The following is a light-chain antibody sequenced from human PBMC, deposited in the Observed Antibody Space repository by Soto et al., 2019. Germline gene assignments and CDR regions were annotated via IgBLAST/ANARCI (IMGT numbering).Light chain of an antibody. Sequence: QSALTQPPSASGSPGQSVTISCTGTSSDVGGYNYVSWYQQHPGKAPKLMISEVSKRPSGVPDRFYGSKSGNTASRTVSGIQAEDEADYYCSSFAGNNNLVFGGGTKLPVL. V-gene: IGLV2-8*01. CDR2: EVS. J-gene: IGLJ2*01. CDR3: SSFAGNNNLV. CDR1: SSDVGGYNY.